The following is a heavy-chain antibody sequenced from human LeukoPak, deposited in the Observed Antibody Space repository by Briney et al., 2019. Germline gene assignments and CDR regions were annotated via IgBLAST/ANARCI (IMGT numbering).Heavy chain of an antibody. J-gene: IGHJ4*02. V-gene: IGHV1-18*01. CDR2: ISAYNGNT. Sequence: ASEKVSCKSSGYTFTSYGISWVRQAPGQGLEWMGWISAYNGNTNYAQKLQGRVTMTTDTSTSTAYMELRSLRSDDTAVYYFARDAMVRGVTKLTPPDYWGQGTLVTVSS. D-gene: IGHD3-10*01. CDR3: ARDAMVRGVTKLTPPDY. CDR1: GYTFTSYG.